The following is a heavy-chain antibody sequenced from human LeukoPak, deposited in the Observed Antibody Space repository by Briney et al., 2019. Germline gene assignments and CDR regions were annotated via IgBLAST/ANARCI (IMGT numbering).Heavy chain of an antibody. Sequence: ASVKVSCKASGYTFTSYGISWVRQAPGQGLEWMGWISAYNGNTNYAQKLQGRVTMTTDTSTSTAYMELRSLRSDDTAVYYCARGGRGKVLLWFGESNTLFDYWGQGTLVTVSS. CDR1: GYTFTSYG. D-gene: IGHD3-10*01. J-gene: IGHJ4*02. CDR3: ARGGRGKVLLWFGESNTLFDY. CDR2: ISAYNGNT. V-gene: IGHV1-18*01.